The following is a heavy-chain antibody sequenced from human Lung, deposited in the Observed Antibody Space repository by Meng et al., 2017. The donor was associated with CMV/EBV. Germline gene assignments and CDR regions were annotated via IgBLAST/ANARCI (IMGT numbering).Heavy chain of an antibody. CDR2: IPHRGSS. CDR1: GDSITNHNW. J-gene: IGHJ1*01. Sequence: VQLRESGPALVKPSETLSPTCAVSGDSITNHNWWAWVRQPPGKGLEWIGEIPHRGSSAYNPSLKSRVSMSIDKSKNQFSLKLTSVTAADTAVYHCLRRSGGSVWGQGTLVTVSS. D-gene: IGHD3-10*01. V-gene: IGHV4-4*02. CDR3: LRRSGGSV.